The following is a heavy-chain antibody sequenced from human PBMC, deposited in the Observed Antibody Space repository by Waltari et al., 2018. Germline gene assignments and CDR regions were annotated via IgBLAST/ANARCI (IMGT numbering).Heavy chain of an antibody. J-gene: IGHJ4*02. D-gene: IGHD6-6*01. Sequence: QVQLQQWGAGLLNPSETLSLACAVYGASFSRYCWSWIRQHPGKGLEWIGEINHSGSTNYNPSLKSRVTITVDTSKNQFSLKLSSVTAADTAVYYCARGAARDPPDYWGQGTLVTVSS. V-gene: IGHV4-34*01. CDR2: INHSGST. CDR1: GASFSRYC. CDR3: ARGAARDPPDY.